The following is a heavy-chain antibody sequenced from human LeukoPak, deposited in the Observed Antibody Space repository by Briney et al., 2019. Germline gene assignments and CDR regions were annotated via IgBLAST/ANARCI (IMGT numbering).Heavy chain of an antibody. CDR3: ARDRGGFNDY. CDR2: ISGSGGST. J-gene: IGHJ4*02. Sequence: GGSLRLSCAASGFTFSSYGMSWVRQAPGKGLEWVSAISGSGGSTYYADSVKGRFTISRDNAKNSLYLQMNSLRAEDTAVYYCARDRGGFNDYWGQGTLVTVSS. CDR1: GFTFSSYG. D-gene: IGHD2-15*01. V-gene: IGHV3-23*01.